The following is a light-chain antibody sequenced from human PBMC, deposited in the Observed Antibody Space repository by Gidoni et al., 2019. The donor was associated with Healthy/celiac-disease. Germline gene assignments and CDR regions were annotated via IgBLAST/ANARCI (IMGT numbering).Light chain of an antibody. CDR1: QSVSSY. V-gene: IGKV3-11*01. J-gene: IGKJ4*01. Sequence: VLTQSPATLSFSPGARATLSCRASQSVSSYLAWYQQQPGQAPRLLIYDASNRATGIPARFSGSGSGTDFTLTISSLEPEDFAVYYCQQRSNWPPALTFGGGTKVEIK. CDR3: QQRSNWPPALT. CDR2: DAS.